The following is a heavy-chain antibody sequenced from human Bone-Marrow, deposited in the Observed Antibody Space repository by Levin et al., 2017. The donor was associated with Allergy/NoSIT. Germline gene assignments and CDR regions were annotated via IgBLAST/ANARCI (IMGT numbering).Heavy chain of an antibody. CDR1: KLTFRKLA. CDR2: ISGSGFIT. J-gene: IGHJ5*02. V-gene: IGHV3-23*01. CDR3: AKGDFDTPLSYLDP. Sequence: PWASVKVSCTASKLTFRKLAMTWVRQAPGQGLEWVASISGSGFITYYKDSLKGRFTISRDDSKNTVFLQMERLRAEDTGMYYCAKGDFDTPLSYLDPWGQGTQVTVSS. D-gene: IGHD3-22*01.